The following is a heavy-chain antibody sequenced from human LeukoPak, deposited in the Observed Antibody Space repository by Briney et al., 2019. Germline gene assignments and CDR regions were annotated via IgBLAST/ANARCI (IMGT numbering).Heavy chain of an antibody. CDR2: IYYSGST. J-gene: IGHJ5*02. Sequence: SETLSLTCTVSGGSISSSSYYWGWIRQPPGKGLEWIGSIYYSGSTYYNPSLKSRVTISVDTSKNQFSLKLSSVTAADTAVYYCARAPGIAVAGWFDPWGQGTLSPSPQ. CDR3: ARAPGIAVAGWFDP. CDR1: GGSISSSSYY. V-gene: IGHV4-39*07. D-gene: IGHD6-19*01.